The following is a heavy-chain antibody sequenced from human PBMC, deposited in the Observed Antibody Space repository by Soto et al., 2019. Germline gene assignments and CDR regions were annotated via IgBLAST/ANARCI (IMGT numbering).Heavy chain of an antibody. Sequence: GGSLRLSCAASGFTLSSYAMSWVRQAPGKGLEWVSTISGSGVYTYHADSVKGRFTISRDSSKNTLYLEMNSLRAEDTAVYYCAKDLYDSSGYYYFDYWGQGTLVTVSS. D-gene: IGHD3-22*01. J-gene: IGHJ4*02. CDR2: ISGSGVYT. CDR3: AKDLYDSSGYYYFDY. CDR1: GFTLSSYA. V-gene: IGHV3-23*01.